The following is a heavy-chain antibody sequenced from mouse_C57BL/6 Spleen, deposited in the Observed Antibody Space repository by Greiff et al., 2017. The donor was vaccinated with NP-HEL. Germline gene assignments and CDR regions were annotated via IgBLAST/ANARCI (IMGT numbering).Heavy chain of an antibody. CDR1: GYAFSSSW. D-gene: IGHD1-1*01. V-gene: IGHV1-82*01. Sequence: QVQLQQSGPELVKPGASVKISCKASGYAFSSSWMHWVKQRPGKGLEWIGRIYPGDGDTNYNGKFKGKATLTADKSSSTAYMQLSSLTSEDSAVYFCAHYYGSSGFAMDYWGQGTSVTVSS. J-gene: IGHJ4*01. CDR3: AHYYGSSGFAMDY. CDR2: IYPGDGDT.